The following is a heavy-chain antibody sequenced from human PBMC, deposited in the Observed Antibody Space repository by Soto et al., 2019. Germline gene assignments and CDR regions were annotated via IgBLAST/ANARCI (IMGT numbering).Heavy chain of an antibody. J-gene: IGHJ4*02. CDR3: ARAGGPVDYSDYVGTHYFDY. Sequence: SVKVSCKASGYAFTGYYMHWMRRAPGQGLEWMGWIDPDSGDTKHAQKFQGRVTMTRDTSISTAYMELSSLRSDDTAVYYCARAGGPVDYSDYVGTHYFDYWGQGALVTVSS. CDR1: GYAFTGYY. D-gene: IGHD4-17*01. CDR2: IDPDSGDT. V-gene: IGHV1-2*02.